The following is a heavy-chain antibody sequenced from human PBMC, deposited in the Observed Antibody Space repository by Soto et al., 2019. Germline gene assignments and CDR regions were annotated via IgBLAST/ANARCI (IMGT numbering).Heavy chain of an antibody. Sequence: SETLSLTCTVSGGSISSSSYYWGWIRQPPGKGLEWIGSIYYSGSTYYNPSLKSRVTISVDTSKNQFSLKLSSVTAADTAVYYCARDRVYQLLSYWFDPWGQGTLVTVSS. V-gene: IGHV4-39*02. CDR2: IYYSGST. D-gene: IGHD2-2*01. CDR1: GGSISSSSYY. J-gene: IGHJ5*02. CDR3: ARDRVYQLLSYWFDP.